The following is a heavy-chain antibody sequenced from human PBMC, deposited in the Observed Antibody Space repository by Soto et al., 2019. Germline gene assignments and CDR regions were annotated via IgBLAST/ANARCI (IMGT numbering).Heavy chain of an antibody. D-gene: IGHD2-21*01. J-gene: IGHJ3*02. CDR1: GFTFSTYS. V-gene: IGHV3-48*04. CDR2: ISSSSSVI. CDR3: ARYLIIPRAFDI. Sequence: GSLRLSCSVSGFTFSTYSMAWIRQAPGKGLEWLSYISSSSSVIYYADSAKGRITVSRDNGKNALILQMHSLRADDTAVYYCARYLIIPRAFDIWGQGTAVTVSS.